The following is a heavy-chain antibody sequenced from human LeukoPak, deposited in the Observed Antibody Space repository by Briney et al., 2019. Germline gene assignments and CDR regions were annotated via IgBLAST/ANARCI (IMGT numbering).Heavy chain of an antibody. CDR3: AKGRMSAYYFDY. D-gene: IGHD2-15*01. J-gene: IGHJ4*02. CDR1: GFTFSSYA. Sequence: PGGSLRLSCAASGFTFSSYAMHWVRQAPGKGLEWVAVISYDGSNKYYADSVKGRFTISRDNSKNTLYLQMNSLRAEDTAVYYCAKGRMSAYYFDYWGQGTLVTVSS. V-gene: IGHV3-30-3*01. CDR2: ISYDGSNK.